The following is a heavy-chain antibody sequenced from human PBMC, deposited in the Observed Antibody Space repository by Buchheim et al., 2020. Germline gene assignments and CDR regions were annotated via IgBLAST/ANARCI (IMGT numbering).Heavy chain of an antibody. CDR1: GFTVSTNY. Sequence: EVQLVESGGGLVQPGGSLRLSCAASGFTVSTNYMSWVRQAPGQGLEWVSVIYSSSGTYYAASVKGRFTIFSNNSNNTPSLQMNSLRAEDTAVYYCARDLVVAGIPDYGGQGTL. J-gene: IGHJ4*02. CDR3: ARDLVVAGIPDY. V-gene: IGHV3-66*01. D-gene: IGHD6-19*01. CDR2: IYSSSGT.